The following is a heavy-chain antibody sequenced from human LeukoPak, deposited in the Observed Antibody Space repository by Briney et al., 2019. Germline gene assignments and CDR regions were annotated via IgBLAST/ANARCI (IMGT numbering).Heavy chain of an antibody. V-gene: IGHV3-30*19. CDR1: GFTFSSFG. J-gene: IGHJ1*01. CDR3: AKEGFYNSGWYEYFQH. D-gene: IGHD6-19*01. Sequence: GRSLRLSCAASGFTFSSFGMHWVRQAPGKGLEWVAVISDDGNNQYYIDSVKGRFTISRDNSKNTVYLQINSLRDEDTAVYYCAKEGFYNSGWYEYFQHWGQGTLVTVSS. CDR2: ISDDGNNQ.